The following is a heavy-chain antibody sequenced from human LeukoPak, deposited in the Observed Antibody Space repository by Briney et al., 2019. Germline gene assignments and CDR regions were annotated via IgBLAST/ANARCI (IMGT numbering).Heavy chain of an antibody. Sequence: GGSLRLSCAASGFTFSSYAMSWVRQAPGKGLEWVSAISGSGGDTYYADSVKGRFTISTDNSKNTLYLQMNSLRAEDTAVYYCAKPVGAVYFDYWGQGTLVTVSS. V-gene: IGHV3-23*01. CDR3: AKPVGAVYFDY. J-gene: IGHJ4*02. CDR1: GFTFSSYA. CDR2: ISGSGGDT. D-gene: IGHD1-26*01.